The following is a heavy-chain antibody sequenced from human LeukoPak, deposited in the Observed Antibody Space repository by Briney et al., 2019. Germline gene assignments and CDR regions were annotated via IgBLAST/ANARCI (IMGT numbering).Heavy chain of an antibody. V-gene: IGHV3-21*01. CDR1: GSTFSGYS. J-gene: IGHJ3*02. D-gene: IGHD1-26*01. CDR3: AREGGSWPGDAFDI. CDR2: ISSSSSYI. Sequence: GGSLRLSCAASGSTFSGYSMNWVRQAPGKGLEWVSSISSSSSYIYYADSVKGRFTISRDNAKNSLYLQMNSLRAEDTAVYYCAREGGSWPGDAFDIWGQGTMVTVSS.